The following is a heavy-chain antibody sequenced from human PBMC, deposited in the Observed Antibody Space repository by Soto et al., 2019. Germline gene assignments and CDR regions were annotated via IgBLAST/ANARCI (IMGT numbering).Heavy chain of an antibody. CDR2: IYSGGST. Sequence: PGGSLRLSCAASGFTVSSNYMSWVRQAPGKGLEWVSVIYSGGSTYYADSVKGRFTISRDNSKNTLYLQMNSLRAEDTAVYYCASSGIAVAGTINAEYFQHRGQGTLVTVSS. J-gene: IGHJ1*01. CDR1: GFTVSSNY. D-gene: IGHD6-19*01. V-gene: IGHV3-66*01. CDR3: ASSGIAVAGTINAEYFQH.